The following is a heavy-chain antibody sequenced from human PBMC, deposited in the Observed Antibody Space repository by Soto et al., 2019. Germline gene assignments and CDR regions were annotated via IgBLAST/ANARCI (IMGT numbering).Heavy chain of an antibody. CDR2: IHNSGNT. CDR3: ARSTYGEGYPHFFAD. V-gene: IGHV4-30-4*01. J-gene: IGHJ4*02. D-gene: IGHD3-16*02. Sequence: QVQLQESGPGLVMPSQTLSLTCTVSGGSIHDIDSYWTWIRQSPGRGPEWIGYIHNSGNTFYSPSLKRRLAISIDTSKSQFSLELSAVTAADTAFYYCARSTYGEGYPHFFADWGQGTLVTVSS. CDR1: GGSIHDIDSY.